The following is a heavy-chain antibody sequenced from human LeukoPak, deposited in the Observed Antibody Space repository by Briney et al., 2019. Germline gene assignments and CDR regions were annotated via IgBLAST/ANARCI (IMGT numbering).Heavy chain of an antibody. D-gene: IGHD3-22*01. J-gene: IGHJ3*02. V-gene: IGHV4-59*01. Sequence: KPSETLSLTCTVSGGSISSYYWSWIRQPPGKGLEWIGYIYYSGSTNYNPSLKSRVTISVDMSKNQFSLKLSSVTAADTAVYYCARSAHNRAYYYDSSGYKAFDIWGQGTMVTVSS. CDR1: GGSISSYY. CDR3: ARSAHNRAYYYDSSGYKAFDI. CDR2: IYYSGST.